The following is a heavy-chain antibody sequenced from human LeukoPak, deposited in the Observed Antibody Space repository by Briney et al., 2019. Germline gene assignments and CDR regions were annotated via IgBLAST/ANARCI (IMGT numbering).Heavy chain of an antibody. CDR2: ISSSGSDI. Sequence: PAGSLRFSCAASGFTFSNYEMHWVRQAPGKGLEWVSYISSSGSDIYYADSLKGRCTISRDNAKNSLYLHMNSLRAEDTAVYYCARDYGGSSPFDYWGQGTLVTVSS. CDR3: ARDYGGSSPFDY. J-gene: IGHJ4*02. CDR1: GFTFSNYE. D-gene: IGHD4-23*01. V-gene: IGHV3-48*03.